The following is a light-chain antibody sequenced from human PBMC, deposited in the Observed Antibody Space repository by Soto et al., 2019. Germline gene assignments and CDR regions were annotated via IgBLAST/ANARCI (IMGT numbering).Light chain of an antibody. Sequence: QSVLTQPASVSGSPGQSVTISCTGTSSDVAGYNYVSWYQQHPGKAPKLMIYEVINRPSGVSKRFSGSKSGNTASLTISWLQAEDEADYFCGSYTGSIYVFGNGTKLTVL. J-gene: IGLJ1*01. V-gene: IGLV2-14*01. CDR1: SSDVAGYNY. CDR2: EVI. CDR3: GSYTGSIYV.